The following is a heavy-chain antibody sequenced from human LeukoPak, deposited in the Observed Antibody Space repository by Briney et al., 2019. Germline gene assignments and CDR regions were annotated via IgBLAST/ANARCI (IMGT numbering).Heavy chain of an antibody. CDR1: GGSFSGYY. Sequence: SETLSLTCAVYGGSFSGYYWSWIRQPPGKGLEWIGEINHSGSTNYNPSLKSRVTISVDTSKNQFSLKLSSVTAADTAVYYCARGRGLRYFDWPYYFDYWGQGTLVTVSS. D-gene: IGHD3-9*01. CDR3: ARGRGLRYFDWPYYFDY. J-gene: IGHJ4*02. CDR2: INHSGST. V-gene: IGHV4-34*01.